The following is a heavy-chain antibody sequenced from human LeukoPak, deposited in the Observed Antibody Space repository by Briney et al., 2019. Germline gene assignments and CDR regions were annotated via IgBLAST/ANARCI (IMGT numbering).Heavy chain of an antibody. CDR3: AREGPYSDSSRSRFDY. CDR2: IIPILGIV. CDR1: GGTLNTYG. D-gene: IGHD6-6*01. V-gene: IGHV1-69*04. J-gene: IGHJ4*02. Sequence: SVKVSCKASGGTLNTYGIGWVRQAPGQGLEWMGRIIPILGIVNYAQKFQARVTITADKSTSTVYMELSSLRSEDTAVYYCAREGPYSDSSRSRFDYWGQGTLVTVSS.